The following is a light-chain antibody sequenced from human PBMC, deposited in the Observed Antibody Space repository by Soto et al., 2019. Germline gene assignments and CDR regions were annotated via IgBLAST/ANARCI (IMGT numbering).Light chain of an antibody. CDR2: DAS. Sequence: IVLTQSPGTLSFSPGERATLSCRASENVATNYLAWYQQKPGQAPRLLIFDASNSAADIPGRYSGSGSGTDFTLIISRVEAEYFAVYHCQQYAIAAWTFGEGTKLEV. CDR3: QQYAIAAWT. CDR1: ENVATNY. V-gene: IGKV3-20*01. J-gene: IGKJ1*01.